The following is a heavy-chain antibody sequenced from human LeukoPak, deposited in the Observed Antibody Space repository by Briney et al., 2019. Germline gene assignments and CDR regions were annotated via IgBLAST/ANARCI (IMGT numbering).Heavy chain of an antibody. CDR1: GFSFSGYS. Sequence: GGSLRLSCAASGFSFSGYSMHWVRQAPGKGLEWVADIWYDGGNKYYADSVKGRFTISRDNSKNTLYLQMNSLRAEDTAVYYCAKSLYITSWYYDYWDQGTLVTVSS. CDR3: AKSLYITSWYYDY. D-gene: IGHD6-13*01. J-gene: IGHJ4*02. V-gene: IGHV3-33*06. CDR2: IWYDGGNK.